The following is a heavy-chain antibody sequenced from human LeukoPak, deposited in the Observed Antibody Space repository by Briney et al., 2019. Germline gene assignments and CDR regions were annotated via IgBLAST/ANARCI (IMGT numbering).Heavy chain of an antibody. CDR2: ISYDRSNR. CDR1: GFTFSSYE. D-gene: IGHD3-16*01. J-gene: IGHJ6*03. Sequence: GGSLRLSCAASGFTFSSYEMNWVRQAPGKGLEWVAVISYDRSNRFYADSLKGRFTISRDNSKNTLYLQMNSLRAEDTAVYYCARDFSRGSYKGRDYYMDVWGKGTTVTVSS. CDR3: ARDFSRGSYKGRDYYMDV. V-gene: IGHV3-30*04.